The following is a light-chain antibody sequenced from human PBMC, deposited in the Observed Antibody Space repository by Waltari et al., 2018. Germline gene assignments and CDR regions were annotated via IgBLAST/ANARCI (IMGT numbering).Light chain of an antibody. V-gene: IGLV1-40*01. J-gene: IGLJ3*02. CDR3: QSYDTSLSVV. CDR1: GSNIGAGYD. Sequence: QSVLTQPPSVSGAPGQRVTISCTGSGSNIGAGYDVHWYQQLPRAAPKLLLYGSSARPVGGPGRFVGATSGTSASLAITGLQAEDEADYYCQSYDTSLSVVFGGGTKLTVL. CDR2: GSS.